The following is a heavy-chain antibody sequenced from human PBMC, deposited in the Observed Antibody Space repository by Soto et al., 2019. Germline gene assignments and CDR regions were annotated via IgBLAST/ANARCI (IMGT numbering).Heavy chain of an antibody. V-gene: IGHV1-69*01. CDR3: ARDSPMDYYDSSGYYTNWFDP. J-gene: IGHJ5*02. Sequence: QVQLVQSGAEVKKPGSSVKVSCKASGGTFSSYAISWVRQAPGQGLEWMGGIIPIFGTANYEQKFQGRVTITADESTSTAYMELSSLRSEDTAVYYCARDSPMDYYDSSGYYTNWFDPWGQGTLVTVSS. CDR1: GGTFSSYA. D-gene: IGHD3-22*01. CDR2: IIPIFGTA.